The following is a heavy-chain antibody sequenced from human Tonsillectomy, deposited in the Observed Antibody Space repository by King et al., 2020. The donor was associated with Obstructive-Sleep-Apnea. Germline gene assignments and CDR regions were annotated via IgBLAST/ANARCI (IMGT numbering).Heavy chain of an antibody. Sequence: VQLVESGAEVKKPGASVKVSCKASGYTFTGYYMHWVRQAPGQGLEWVGWINPNSGGTNYAQKFQGRVTMTRDTSISTAYMELSSLRSDDTAVYYWARAGRLYGSGGYTYYLDFWGQGTLVTVSS. CDR3: ARAGRLYGSGGYTYYLDF. D-gene: IGHD3-22*01. CDR1: GYTFTGYY. V-gene: IGHV1-2*02. CDR2: INPNSGGT. J-gene: IGHJ4*02.